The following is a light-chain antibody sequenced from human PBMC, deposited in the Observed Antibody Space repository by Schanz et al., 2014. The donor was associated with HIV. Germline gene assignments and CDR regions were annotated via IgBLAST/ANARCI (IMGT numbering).Light chain of an antibody. J-gene: IGLJ1*01. Sequence: QSVLTQPPSASGTPGQRVTMSCSASSSNIATNAVNWYQQLPGTAPKLLIYATYNRPSGVPDRFSGSSSGTSASLAISGLQSEDEADYYCAAWDDSLNGYVFGTGTKLTVL. CDR1: SSNIATNA. CDR2: ATY. CDR3: AAWDDSLNGYV. V-gene: IGLV1-44*01.